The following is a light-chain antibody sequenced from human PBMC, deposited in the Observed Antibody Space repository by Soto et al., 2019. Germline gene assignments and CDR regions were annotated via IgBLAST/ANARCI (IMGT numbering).Light chain of an antibody. J-gene: IGKJ4*01. CDR1: QSVVRY. CDR3: QQRYHWPPLT. Sequence: EIVLTQSPVTLSLSPGDTATLSCRASQSVVRYVAWYQQKPGQAPRLLIYDATIRASGIPARFSGSGSETDFRLTISSLEPEDFGVYYCQQRYHWPPLTFGGGTKVEVK. V-gene: IGKV3-11*01. CDR2: DAT.